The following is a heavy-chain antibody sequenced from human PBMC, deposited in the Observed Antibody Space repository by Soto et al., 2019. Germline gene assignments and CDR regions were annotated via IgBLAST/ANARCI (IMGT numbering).Heavy chain of an antibody. CDR1: GYSFTSYW. CDR3: ARDVIAAAPPYYYYGMDV. CDR2: IYTGDSDT. D-gene: IGHD6-25*01. Sequence: GESLKISCKGSGYSFTSYWIGWVRQMPGKGLEWMGIIYTGDSDTRYSPSFQGQVTISADKSISTAYLQWSSLKASDTAMYYCARDVIAAAPPYYYYGMDVWGQGTTVTVSS. V-gene: IGHV5-51*01. J-gene: IGHJ6*02.